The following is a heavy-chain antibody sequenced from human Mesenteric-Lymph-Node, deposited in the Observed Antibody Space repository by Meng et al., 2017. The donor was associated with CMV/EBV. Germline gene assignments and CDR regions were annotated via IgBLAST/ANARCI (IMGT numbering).Heavy chain of an antibody. Sequence: GESLKISCAASGFSFDDHTMHWVRQAPGKGLEWVCLISWDGGTRYCAVSVRGRFTISRDNAKNSLYLQMNSLRAEDTAVYYCARRVAARSDLDYWGQGTLVTVSS. V-gene: IGHV3-43*01. CDR2: ISWDGGTR. CDR3: ARRVAARSDLDY. J-gene: IGHJ4*02. D-gene: IGHD6-6*01. CDR1: GFSFDDHT.